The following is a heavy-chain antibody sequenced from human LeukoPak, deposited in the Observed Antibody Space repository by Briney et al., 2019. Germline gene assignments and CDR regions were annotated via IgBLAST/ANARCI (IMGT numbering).Heavy chain of an antibody. CDR2: IYYSGST. CDR1: GGSISSYY. J-gene: IGHJ6*02. V-gene: IGHV4-59*01. CDR3: ARAQKPFNYYGSGSRATTLQTVYGMDV. D-gene: IGHD3-10*01. Sequence: SETLSLTCTVSGGSISSYYWSWIRQPPGKGLEWIGYIYYSGSTNYNPSLKSRVTISVDTSKNQFSLKLSSVTAADTAVYYCARAQKPFNYYGSGSRATTLQTVYGMDVWGQGTTVTVSS.